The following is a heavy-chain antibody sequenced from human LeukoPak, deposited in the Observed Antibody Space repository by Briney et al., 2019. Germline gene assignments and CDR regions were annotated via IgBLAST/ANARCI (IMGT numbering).Heavy chain of an antibody. CDR1: GFTFSNYG. CDR3: ARDLEAMVLFDY. Sequence: QAGRSLRLSCAASGFTFSNYGMHWVRQAPGKGLEWVAVISYDGSNKYYADSVKGRFTISRDNSKNTLYLQMNSLRAEDTAVYYCARDLEAMVLFDYWGQGTLVTVSS. J-gene: IGHJ4*02. D-gene: IGHD5-18*01. CDR2: ISYDGSNK. V-gene: IGHV3-30*19.